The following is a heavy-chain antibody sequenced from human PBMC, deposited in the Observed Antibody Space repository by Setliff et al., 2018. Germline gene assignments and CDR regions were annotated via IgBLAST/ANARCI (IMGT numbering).Heavy chain of an antibody. D-gene: IGHD4-17*01. J-gene: IGHJ4*03. CDR2: ISTRNDDT. V-gene: IGHV1-18*01. CDR1: GYIFTRYR. CDR3: ARRSGDRGMTTGWPDDFDY. Sequence: ASVKVSCKASGYIFTRYRITWVRQSPGQGLEWMGWISTRNDDTGYAQKFKGRVTLTTDTSTNTAYMELRSLRSDDTAVYYCARRSGDRGMTTGWPDDFDYWVPETLLVTVS.